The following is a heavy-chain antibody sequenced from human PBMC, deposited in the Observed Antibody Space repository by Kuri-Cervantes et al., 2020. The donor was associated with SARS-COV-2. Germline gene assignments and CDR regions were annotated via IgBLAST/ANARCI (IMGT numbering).Heavy chain of an antibody. V-gene: IGHV1-69*06. D-gene: IGHD3-3*01. J-gene: IGHJ3*02. Sequence: SVKVSCKPSGYPFTGYYIHWVRQAPGQGLEWMGGIIPIFGTANYAQKFQGRVTITADKSTSTAYMELSSLRSEDTAVYYCARDSLAEWLGDAFDIWGQGTMVTVSS. CDR3: ARDSLAEWLGDAFDI. CDR2: IIPIFGTA. CDR1: GYPFTGYY.